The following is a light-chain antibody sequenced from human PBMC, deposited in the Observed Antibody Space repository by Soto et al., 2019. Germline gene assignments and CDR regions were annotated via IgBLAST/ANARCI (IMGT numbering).Light chain of an antibody. J-gene: IGLJ2*01. Sequence: QSVLTQPASVSGSPGQSITISCTGTSSDVGSYNLVSWHQQHPGKAPKLMIYEGSKRPSGVSHRFSGSKSGNTASLTISGLQAEDEADYYCCSYAVGSTLVFGGGTKADRP. CDR1: SSDVGSYNL. CDR3: CSYAVGSTLV. CDR2: EGS. V-gene: IGLV2-23*01.